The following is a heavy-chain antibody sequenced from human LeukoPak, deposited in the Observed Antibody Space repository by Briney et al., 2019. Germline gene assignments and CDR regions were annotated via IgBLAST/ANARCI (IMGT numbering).Heavy chain of an antibody. J-gene: IGHJ4*02. CDR3: ARVAAAGTNYFDY. V-gene: IGHV1-2*02. CDR1: GYTFTGYY. D-gene: IGHD6-13*01. CDR2: INPNSGGT. Sequence: GASVKVSCKASGYTFTGYYMHWVRQAPGQGLEWMGWINPNSGGTNYAQKFQGRVTTTRDTSISTAYMELSRLRSDDTAVYYCARVAAAGTNYFDYWGQGTLVTVSS.